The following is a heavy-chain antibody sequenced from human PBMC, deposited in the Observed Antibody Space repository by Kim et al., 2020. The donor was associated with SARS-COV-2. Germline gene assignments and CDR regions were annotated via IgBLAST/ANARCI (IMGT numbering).Heavy chain of an antibody. V-gene: IGHV1-18*01. CDR3: ARDLYDYVWGSYGNWFDP. J-gene: IGHJ5*02. Sequence: ASVKVSCKASGYTFTSYGISWVRQAPGQGLEWMGWISAYNGNTNYAQKLQGRVTMTTDTSTSTAYMELRSLRSDDTAVYYCARDLYDYVWGSYGNWFDPWGQGTLVTVSS. CDR2: ISAYNGNT. CDR1: GYTFTSYG. D-gene: IGHD3-16*01.